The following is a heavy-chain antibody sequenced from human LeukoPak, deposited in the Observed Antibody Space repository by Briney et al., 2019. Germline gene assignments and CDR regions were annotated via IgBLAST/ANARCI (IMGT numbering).Heavy chain of an antibody. J-gene: IGHJ4*02. D-gene: IGHD2-15*01. CDR1: GFTFSSYG. V-gene: IGHV3-23*01. CDR2: ISGSGGST. CDR3: AKPRSRLPNGYVDFDY. Sequence: PGGSLRLSCAASGFTFSSYGMSWVRQAPGKGLEWVSAISGSGGSTYYADSVKGRFTISRDNSKNTLYLQMNSLRAEDTAVYYCAKPRSRLPNGYVDFDYWGQGTLVTVSS.